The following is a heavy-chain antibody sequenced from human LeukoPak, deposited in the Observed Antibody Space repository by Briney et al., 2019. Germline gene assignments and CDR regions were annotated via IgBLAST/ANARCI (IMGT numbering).Heavy chain of an antibody. V-gene: IGHV3-23*01. J-gene: IGHJ4*02. D-gene: IGHD3-10*01. CDR2: ISGSGGST. CDR1: GFTFSNYA. CDR3: AKGIGYYGSGSYFDY. Sequence: SGGSLRLSCAASGFTFSNYAMKWVRQAPGKGLEWVAAISGSGGSTYYADSVKGRFTISRDNSKNTLYLQMNSLRAEDTAVYYCAKGIGYYGSGSYFDYWGQGTLVTVSS.